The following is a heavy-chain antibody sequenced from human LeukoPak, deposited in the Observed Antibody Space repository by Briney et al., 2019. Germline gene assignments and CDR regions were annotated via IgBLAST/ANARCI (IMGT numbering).Heavy chain of an antibody. V-gene: IGHV4-38-2*02. J-gene: IGHJ4*02. CDR3: ARVPREYYYDSSGYQFDY. CDR1: GYSITNGYY. Sequence: TSETLSLTCNVSGYSITNGYYWGWIRQPPGKGLEWIGSIYHSGSTYYNPSLKSRVTISVATSKNQFSLKLNSVTAADTAVYYCARVPREYYYDSSGYQFDYWGQGTLVTVSS. D-gene: IGHD3-22*01. CDR2: IYHSGST.